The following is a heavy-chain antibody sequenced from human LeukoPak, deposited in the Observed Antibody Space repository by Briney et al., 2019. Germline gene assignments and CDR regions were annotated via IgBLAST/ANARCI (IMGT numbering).Heavy chain of an antibody. J-gene: IGHJ6*02. V-gene: IGHV3-23*01. CDR3: ARQSGYDYVPYSYYGMDV. Sequence: GGSLRLSCAASGFTFSSYAMSWVRQAPGKGLEWVSGISGSGGSTYYADSVKGRFTISRDNSKNTLYLQMNSLRAEDTAVYYCARQSGYDYVPYSYYGMDVWGQGTTVTVSS. CDR2: ISGSGGST. D-gene: IGHD5-12*01. CDR1: GFTFSSYA.